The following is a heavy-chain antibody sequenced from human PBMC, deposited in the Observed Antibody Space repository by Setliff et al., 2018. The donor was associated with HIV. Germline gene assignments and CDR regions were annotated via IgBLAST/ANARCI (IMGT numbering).Heavy chain of an antibody. CDR2: INAGDDNT. CDR3: ARDPCLVHTITCSPDI. J-gene: IGHJ3*02. V-gene: IGHV1-3*01. D-gene: IGHD5-12*01. CDR1: GYTFSTNA. Sequence: VASVKVSCKAFGYTFSTNAIHWVRQAPGQRLEWMGYINAGDDNTRYSEKFQGRVTITRDTSANTAYMDLNSLRSEDTAVYYCARDPCLVHTITCSPDIWGQGTMVTVSS.